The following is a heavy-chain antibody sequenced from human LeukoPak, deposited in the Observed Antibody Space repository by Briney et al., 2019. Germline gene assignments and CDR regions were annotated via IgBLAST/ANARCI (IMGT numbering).Heavy chain of an antibody. J-gene: IGHJ4*02. CDR2: INHSGST. Sequence: PSETLSLTCAVYGGSFSGYYWSWIRQPPGKGLEWIGEINHSGSTNYNPSLKSRVTISVDTSKNQFSLKLSSVTAADTAVHYCARAPSYCSGGSCYSVYFDYWGQGTLVTVSS. V-gene: IGHV4-34*01. CDR3: ARAPSYCSGGSCYSVYFDY. CDR1: GGSFSGYY. D-gene: IGHD2-15*01.